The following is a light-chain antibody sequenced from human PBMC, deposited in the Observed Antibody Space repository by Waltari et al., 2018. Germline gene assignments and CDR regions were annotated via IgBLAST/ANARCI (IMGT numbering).Light chain of an antibody. CDR1: QSVSSY. J-gene: IGKJ3*01. Sequence: EIVLPQSPATLSLSPGERATLSCRASQSVSSYLAWYQQKPGQAPRLLIYDASNRATGIPARFSGSGSGTDFTLTISSLEPEDFAVYYCQQRSNWVFTFGPGTKVDIK. CDR2: DAS. CDR3: QQRSNWVFT. V-gene: IGKV3-11*01.